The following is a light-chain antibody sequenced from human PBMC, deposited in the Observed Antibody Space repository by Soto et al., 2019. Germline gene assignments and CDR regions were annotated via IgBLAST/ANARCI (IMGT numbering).Light chain of an antibody. Sequence: SSELTQPPSVSMSPGQTASITCSGDKLGDKYACWYQQKPGQSPVLVIYQDSKRPSGIPERFSGSNSGNTATLTISGTQAMDEADYYCQAWDSSTEVFGTGTKVTVL. J-gene: IGLJ1*01. CDR3: QAWDSSTEV. CDR1: KLGDKY. V-gene: IGLV3-1*01. CDR2: QDS.